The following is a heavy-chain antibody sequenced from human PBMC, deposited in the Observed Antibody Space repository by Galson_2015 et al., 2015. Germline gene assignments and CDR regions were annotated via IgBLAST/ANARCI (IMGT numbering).Heavy chain of an antibody. D-gene: IGHD6-19*01. CDR3: ARECSSGWYAICGGFDY. CDR1: GGSFSGYY. Sequence: ETLSLTCAVYGGSFSGYYWSWIRQPPGKGLEWIGEINHSGSTNYNPSLKSRVTISVDTSKNQFSLKLSSVTAADTAVYYCARECSSGWYAICGGFDYWGQGTLVTVSS. V-gene: IGHV4-34*01. CDR2: INHSGST. J-gene: IGHJ4*02.